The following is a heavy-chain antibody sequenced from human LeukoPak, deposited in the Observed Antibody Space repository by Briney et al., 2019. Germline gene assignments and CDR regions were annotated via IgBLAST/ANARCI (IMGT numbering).Heavy chain of an antibody. Sequence: GGSLRLSCAASGFTFSSYAMHWVRQAPGKGLEYVSAISSNGGSTYYANSVKGRFTISRDNSKNTLYLQMGSLRAEDMAVYYCARDSGYDQNYYYYMDVWGKGTTVTVSS. CDR1: GFTFSSYA. D-gene: IGHD5-12*01. CDR3: ARDSGYDQNYYYYMDV. V-gene: IGHV3-64*01. CDR2: ISSNGGST. J-gene: IGHJ6*03.